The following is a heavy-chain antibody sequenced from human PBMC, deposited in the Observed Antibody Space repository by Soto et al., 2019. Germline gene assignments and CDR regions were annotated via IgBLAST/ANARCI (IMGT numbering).Heavy chain of an antibody. CDR2: IYYSGST. D-gene: IGHD5-18*01. CDR1: GGSISSSSYY. V-gene: IGHV4-39*01. CDR3: ACIFSGGYGYGFYYYGMDV. J-gene: IGHJ6*02. Sequence: QLQLQESGPGLVKPSETLSLTCTVSGGSISSSSYYWGWIRQPPGKGLEWIGRIYYSGSTYYNPSLKSRVTISVDTSKNQFSLKLSSVTAADTAVYYCACIFSGGYGYGFYYYGMDVWGQGTTVTVSS.